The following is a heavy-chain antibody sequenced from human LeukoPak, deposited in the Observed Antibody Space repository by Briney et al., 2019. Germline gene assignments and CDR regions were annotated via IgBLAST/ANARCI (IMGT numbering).Heavy chain of an antibody. D-gene: IGHD2-15*01. CDR3: AKAPYCSGGSCYNYY. Sequence: GGSLRLSCAASGFTFSTYAMSWVRQAPGKGLEWVSAISSSGDVTYYAGSVKGRFTISRDNSKNTLYLQMDNLRAEDTAVYYCAKAPYCSGGSCYNYYWGQGTLVTVSS. CDR1: GFTFSTYA. V-gene: IGHV3-23*01. J-gene: IGHJ4*02. CDR2: ISSSGDVT.